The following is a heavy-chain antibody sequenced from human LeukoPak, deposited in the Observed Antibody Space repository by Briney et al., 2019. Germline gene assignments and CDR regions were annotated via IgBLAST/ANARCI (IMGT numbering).Heavy chain of an antibody. D-gene: IGHD6-13*01. J-gene: IGHJ6*03. CDR2: IYPGDSDT. Sequence: GESLKISCKGSGYNFTNYWIGWVRQMPGKGLEWVGIIYPGDSDTRYSPSFQGQVTISADKSISTAYLQWSSLKASDIAMYYCARLAAAGKVNYYYYYMDVWGKGTTVTVSS. CDR1: GYNFTNYW. CDR3: ARLAAAGKVNYYYYYMDV. V-gene: IGHV5-51*01.